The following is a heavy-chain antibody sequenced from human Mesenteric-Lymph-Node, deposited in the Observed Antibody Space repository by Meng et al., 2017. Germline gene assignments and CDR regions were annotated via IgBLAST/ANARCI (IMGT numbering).Heavy chain of an antibody. V-gene: IGHV4-61*01. J-gene: IGHJ4*02. CDR3: ARPGGSGYIYYFDF. CDR1: GGSVSSGSYY. D-gene: IGHD3-22*01. Sequence: SETLSLTCTVSGGSVSSGSYYWSWIRQPPGKGLEWIGYIYYSGSTNYNPSLKSRVTISVDTSKNQFSLKLSSVTAADTAVYYCARPGGSGYIYYFDFWGQGTLVTVSS. CDR2: IYYSGST.